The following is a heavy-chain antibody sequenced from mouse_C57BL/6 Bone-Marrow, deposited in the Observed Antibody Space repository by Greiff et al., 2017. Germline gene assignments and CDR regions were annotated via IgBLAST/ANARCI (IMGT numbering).Heavy chain of an antibody. V-gene: IGHV14-2*01. CDR3: ARSPIYYNGSSPFAY. CDR2: IDPEDGAT. D-gene: IGHD1-1*01. Sequence: EVQLQESGAELVKPGASVKLSCTASGFNINDYYMHWVQQRTEQGLEWIGRIDPEDGATKYAPQFQGKDTITADTSSNTAYLQLSSLTSEDTAVYYCARSPIYYNGSSPFAYWGQGTLVTVSA. J-gene: IGHJ3*01. CDR1: GFNINDYY.